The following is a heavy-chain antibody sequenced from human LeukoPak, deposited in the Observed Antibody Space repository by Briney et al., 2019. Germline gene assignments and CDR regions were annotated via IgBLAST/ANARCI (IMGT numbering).Heavy chain of an antibody. CDR1: GYTFTSYG. CDR3: AMAVVGYYYYYMDV. CDR2: ISAYNGNT. Sequence: ASVKVSCKASGYTFTSYGISWVRQAPGQGLEWMGWISAYNGNTNYAQKLQGRVTMTTDTSTSTAYMELRSLRSDDTAVYYCAMAVVGYYYYYMDVWGKGTTVTVSS. V-gene: IGHV1-18*01. D-gene: IGHD3-22*01. J-gene: IGHJ6*03.